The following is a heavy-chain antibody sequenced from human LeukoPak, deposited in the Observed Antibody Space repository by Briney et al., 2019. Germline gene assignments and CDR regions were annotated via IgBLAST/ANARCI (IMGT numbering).Heavy chain of an antibody. CDR1: GGSFSGYY. CDR3: ARGSKYYDILG. CDR2: INHSGST. D-gene: IGHD3-9*01. J-gene: IGHJ4*02. Sequence: SQTLSLTCAVYGGSFSGYYWSWIRQPPGKGLEWIGEINHSGSTNYNPSLKSRVTISVDTSKNQFSLKLSSVTAADTAVYYCARGSKYYDILGWGQGTLVTVSS. V-gene: IGHV4-34*01.